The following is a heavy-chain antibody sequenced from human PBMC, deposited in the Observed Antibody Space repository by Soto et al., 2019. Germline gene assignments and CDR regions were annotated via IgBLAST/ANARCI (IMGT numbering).Heavy chain of an antibody. V-gene: IGHV2-5*01. CDR1: GFSMNTPGVG. J-gene: IGHJ4*02. CDR3: AHRLRENMILPILRPSDY. D-gene: IGHD3-16*01. CDR2: IHWNDYK. Sequence: QITWKESGPTLVKPTQTLTLTCTFSGFSMNTPGVGVGWIRQPPGKALECLAVIHWNDYKRYSPSLKNRLSINKDTSKNQVVLTMADMDPVDSATFFCAHRLRENMILPILRPSDYWGQGILVTVSS.